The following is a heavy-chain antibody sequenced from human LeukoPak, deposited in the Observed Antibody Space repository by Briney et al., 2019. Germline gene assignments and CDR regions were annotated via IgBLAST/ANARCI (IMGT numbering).Heavy chain of an antibody. J-gene: IGHJ4*02. CDR3: TTGDPMVRVVLDY. D-gene: IGHD3-10*01. CDR2: IKSKTDGGTT. V-gene: IGHV3-15*01. CDR1: GFTFSNAW. Sequence: PGGSLRLSCAASGFTFSNAWMSWVRQAPGKGLEWVGRIKSKTDGGTTDYAAPVKGRFTISRDDSKNTLYLQMNSLKTEDTAVYYCTTGDPMVRVVLDYWGQGTLVTVSS.